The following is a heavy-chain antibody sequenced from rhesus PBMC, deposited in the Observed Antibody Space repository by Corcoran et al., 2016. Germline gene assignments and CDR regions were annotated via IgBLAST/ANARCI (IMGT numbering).Heavy chain of an antibody. J-gene: IGHJ4*01. CDR3: ASIAAAAH. CDR1: GYSISSGYG. D-gene: IGHD6-31*01. Sequence: QLQLQESGPGLVKPSETLSLTCAVSGYSISSGYGWSWIRQPPGKGLEWMGYISYSGSTSNNPSLKSRVTISRDTSKNQFSLKLSSVAAADTAVYYCASIAAAAHWGQGVLVTVSS. V-gene: IGHV4-122*02. CDR2: ISYSGST.